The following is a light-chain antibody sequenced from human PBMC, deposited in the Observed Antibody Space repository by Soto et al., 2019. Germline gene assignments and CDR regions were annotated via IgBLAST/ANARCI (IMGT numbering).Light chain of an antibody. CDR1: QTISSW. CDR2: KAS. CDR3: EHYNSYSEA. J-gene: IGKJ1*01. V-gene: IGKV1-5*03. Sequence: DIQMTQSPSTLSGSVGDRVTITCLASQTISSWLAWYQQKPGKAPKLLIYKASTLKSGVPSRFSGSGSGTEFTLTISGLQPGDFATYYCEHYNSYSEAFGQGTKVELK.